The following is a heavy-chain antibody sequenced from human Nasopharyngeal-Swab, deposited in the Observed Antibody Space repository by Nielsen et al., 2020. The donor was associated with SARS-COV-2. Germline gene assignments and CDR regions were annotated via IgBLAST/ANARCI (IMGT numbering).Heavy chain of an antibody. CDR1: GFTFDDYP. D-gene: IGHD7-27*01. J-gene: IGHJ4*01. CDR3: VKGVAVVWGHFND. Sequence: GGSLRLSCAASGFTFDDYPMHWVRQAPGKGLEWVSGISWDSVTIGYADSLKGRISISRDNAKNALYLQMNSLRPEDTARYYCVKGVAVVWGHFNDWGRGTLVTVSS. CDR2: ISWDSVTI. V-gene: IGHV3-9*01.